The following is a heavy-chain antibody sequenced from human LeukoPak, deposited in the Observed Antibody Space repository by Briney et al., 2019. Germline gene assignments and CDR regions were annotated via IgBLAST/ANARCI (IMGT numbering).Heavy chain of an antibody. J-gene: IGHJ4*02. CDR1: GFTFSSYG. D-gene: IGHD3-22*01. Sequence: GGSLRLSCAASGFTFSSYGMHWVRQAPGKGLEWVAFIRYDGSNKYYADSVKGRFTISIDTSKNTLYLQMNSLRAEDTAVYYCAKDLDYYDSSGSDYWGQGTLVTVSS. V-gene: IGHV3-30*02. CDR3: AKDLDYYDSSGSDY. CDR2: IRYDGSNK.